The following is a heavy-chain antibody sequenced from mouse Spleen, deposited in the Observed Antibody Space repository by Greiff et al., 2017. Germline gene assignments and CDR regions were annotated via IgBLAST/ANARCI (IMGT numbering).Heavy chain of an antibody. J-gene: IGHJ1*01. CDR1: GFSLTSYG. CDR3: ARNPYGNYWYFDV. CDR2: IWSGGST. V-gene: IGHV2-2*01. Sequence: VQLQESGPGLVQPSQSLSITCTVSGFSLTSYGVHWVRQSPGKGLEWLGVIWSGGSTDYNAAFISRLSISKDNSKSQVFFKMNSLQADDTAIYYCARNPYGNYWYFDVWGAGTTVTVSS. D-gene: IGHD2-1*01.